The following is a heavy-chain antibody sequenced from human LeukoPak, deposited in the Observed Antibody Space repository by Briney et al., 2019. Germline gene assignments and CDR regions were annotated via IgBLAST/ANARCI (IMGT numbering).Heavy chain of an antibody. CDR1: GYSISSGYY. Sequence: SETLSLTCAVSGYSISSGYYWGWVRQPPGKGLEWIGSMYHSGCTYYNPSLKSRVTISVDTSKNQFSLKLSSVTAADTAVYYCARLAQGGSKTYYFDYWGQGTLVTVSS. CDR2: MYHSGCT. D-gene: IGHD5-12*01. CDR3: ARLAQGGSKTYYFDY. J-gene: IGHJ4*02. V-gene: IGHV4-38-2*01.